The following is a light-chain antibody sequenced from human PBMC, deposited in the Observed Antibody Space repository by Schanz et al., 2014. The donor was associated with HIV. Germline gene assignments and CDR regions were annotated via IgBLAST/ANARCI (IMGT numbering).Light chain of an antibody. Sequence: QSVLTQPPSVSGAPGQRVTISCTGSRSNIGTGYDVHWFQHLPGTAPKLLIYYSSNRPSGVPDRFSGSKSGTSASLAITGLQADDEADYYCQSYDSSLSGNVVFGGGTKLTVL. CDR3: QSYDSSLSGNVV. J-gene: IGLJ2*01. CDR1: RSNIGTGYD. CDR2: YSS. V-gene: IGLV1-40*01.